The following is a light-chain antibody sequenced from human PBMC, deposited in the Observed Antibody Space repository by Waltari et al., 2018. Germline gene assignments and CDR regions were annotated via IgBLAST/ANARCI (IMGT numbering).Light chain of an antibody. Sequence: DILLTQSPLSLAVTPGEPSSISCRDSQRPTHSDGHIFLDWYLQKPGQSPQLVIDLVSNRASGVPDRFSGSGSGTDVTLKISRVEAEDVGVYYCMQGLQTPWTFGQGTKVEVK. CDR2: LVS. CDR3: MQGLQTPWT. V-gene: IGKV2-28*01. J-gene: IGKJ1*01. CDR1: QRPTHSDGHIF.